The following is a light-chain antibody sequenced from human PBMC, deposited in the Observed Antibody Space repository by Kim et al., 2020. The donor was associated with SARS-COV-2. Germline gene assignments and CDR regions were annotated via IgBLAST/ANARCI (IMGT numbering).Light chain of an antibody. CDR2: EAS. Sequence: ASVGNGVSITCQASEDIRDYVNWYQQKPGKAPKLLIYEASNLETGVPSRFSGSGSGTDFTFSISRLQPEDIARYYCQQYDVLPFTFGPGAKVDIK. J-gene: IGKJ3*01. V-gene: IGKV1-33*01. CDR1: EDIRDY. CDR3: QQYDVLPFT.